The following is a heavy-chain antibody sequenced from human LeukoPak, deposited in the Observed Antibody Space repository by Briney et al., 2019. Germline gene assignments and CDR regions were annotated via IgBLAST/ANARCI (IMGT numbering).Heavy chain of an antibody. J-gene: IGHJ6*03. V-gene: IGHV1-18*01. D-gene: IGHD3-3*01. Sequence: ASVKVSCKASGYSFTIYGITWVRQAPGQGLEWMGWISGKDGDTKYAQKFQGRVTMTTDTSTSTADLEVKGLTSDDTAVYYCARDRDYVFWSGLLGYYMDVWGKGTTVIVSS. CDR2: ISGKDGDT. CDR1: GYSFTIYG. CDR3: ARDRDYVFWSGLLGYYMDV.